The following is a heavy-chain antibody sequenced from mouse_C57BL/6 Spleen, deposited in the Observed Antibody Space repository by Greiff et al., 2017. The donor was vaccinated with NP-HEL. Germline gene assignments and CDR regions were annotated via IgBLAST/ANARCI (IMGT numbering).Heavy chain of an antibody. D-gene: IGHD3-1*01. CDR1: GYTFTDYN. CDR2: INPNNGGT. J-gene: IGHJ2*01. CDR3: ARGGLWDYFDY. V-gene: IGHV1-22*01. Sequence: EVQLQQSGPELVKPGASVKMSCKASGYTFTDYNMHWVKQSHGKSLEWIGYINPNNGGTSYNQKFKGKATLTVNKSSSTAYMELRRLTSEDSAVYACARGGLWDYFDYWGQGTTLTVSS.